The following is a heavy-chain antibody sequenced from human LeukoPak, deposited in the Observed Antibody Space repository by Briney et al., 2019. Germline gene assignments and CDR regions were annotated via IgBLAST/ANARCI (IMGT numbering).Heavy chain of an antibody. V-gene: IGHV4-59*10. D-gene: IGHD3-10*01. CDR1: GGSFSGYY. CDR3: ASGSYYFNGGFDY. Sequence: SETLSLTCAVYGGSFSGYYWSWIRQPAGKGLEWIGRIYTSGSTNHNTSLKSRVTISVDTSKNQFSLKLSSVTAADTAVYYCASGSYYFNGGFDYWGQGTLVTVSS. CDR2: IYTSGST. J-gene: IGHJ4*02.